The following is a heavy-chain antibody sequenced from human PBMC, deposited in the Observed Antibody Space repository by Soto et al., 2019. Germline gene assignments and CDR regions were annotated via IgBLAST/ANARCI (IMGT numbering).Heavy chain of an antibody. V-gene: IGHV3-33*01. D-gene: IGHD6-19*01. CDR2: IWYDGSNK. Sequence: PGRSLRLSCAASGFTFSSYGMHWVRQAPGKGLEWVAVIWYDGSNKYFADSVKGRFTISRDNSKNTLYLQMSSLRAEDTAVYYCARDVLIVSVAGTVGIDYWGQGTLVTVSS. CDR3: ARDVLIVSVAGTVGIDY. J-gene: IGHJ4*02. CDR1: GFTFSSYG.